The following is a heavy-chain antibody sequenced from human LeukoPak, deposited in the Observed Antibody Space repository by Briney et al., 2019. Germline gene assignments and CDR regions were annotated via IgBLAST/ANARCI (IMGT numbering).Heavy chain of an antibody. CDR1: GFIFNRHW. J-gene: IGHJ4*02. CDR3: ARPLDRGYSSGWYRYGFDY. Sequence: GGSLRLSCAASGFIFNRHWMNWVRQAPGKGREWVANINQGGGERNYVDSVRGRFTISRDNAKSSLYLQMNSLRAEDTAVYYCARPLDRGYSSGWYRYGFDYWGQGTLVTVSS. D-gene: IGHD6-19*01. V-gene: IGHV3-7*01. CDR2: INQGGGER.